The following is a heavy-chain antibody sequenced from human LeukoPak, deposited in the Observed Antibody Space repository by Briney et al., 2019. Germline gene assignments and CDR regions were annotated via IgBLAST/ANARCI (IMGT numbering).Heavy chain of an antibody. V-gene: IGHV3-43*01. Sequence: PGGSLRLSCAASGFTFDDYTMHWVRQAPGKGLEWVSLISWDGGDTYYADSVKGRFTISRDNSKNTLYLQMGSLRAEDMAVYYCARESGSYSPLALGIFDYWGQGTLVTVSS. D-gene: IGHD1-26*01. CDR3: ARESGSYSPLALGIFDY. CDR2: ISWDGGDT. CDR1: GFTFDDYT. J-gene: IGHJ4*02.